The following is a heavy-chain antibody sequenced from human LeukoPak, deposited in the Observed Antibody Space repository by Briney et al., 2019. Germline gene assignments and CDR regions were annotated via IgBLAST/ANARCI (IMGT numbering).Heavy chain of an antibody. J-gene: IGHJ4*02. CDR3: GRDPGYSSAWYGADS. CDR2: ISDDGDDK. Sequence: GGSLRLSCAASGFTFRDYAMHWVRQAPGKGLEWMGLISDDGDDKYYADSVKGRVSFSRDNSKNTLYLQLNGLRAEDTALYYCGRDPGYSSAWYGADSWGPGTLVTVSS. V-gene: IGHV3-30*04. D-gene: IGHD6-13*01. CDR1: GFTFRDYA.